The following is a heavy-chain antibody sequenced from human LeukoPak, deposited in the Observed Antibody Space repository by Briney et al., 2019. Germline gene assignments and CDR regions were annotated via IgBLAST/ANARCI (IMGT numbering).Heavy chain of an antibody. CDR3: ARLTYYYDSSGYYYYYYMDV. D-gene: IGHD3-22*01. J-gene: IGHJ6*03. V-gene: IGHV1-46*01. CDR2: INPSGGST. Sequence: ASVKVSCKASGYTFTSYYMHWVRQAPGQGLEWMGIINPSGGSTSYAQKFQGRVTMTRDTSTSTVYMELSSLRSEDTAVYYCARLTYYYDSSGYYYYYYMDVWGKGTTVTISS. CDR1: GYTFTSYY.